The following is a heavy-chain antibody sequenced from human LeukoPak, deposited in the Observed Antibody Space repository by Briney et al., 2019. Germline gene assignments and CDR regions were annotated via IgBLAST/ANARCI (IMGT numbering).Heavy chain of an antibody. CDR3: ARGDAGRFEY. D-gene: IGHD3-16*01. CDR1: GYTFTDYH. Sequence: GASVKVSCKTSGYTFTDYHMHWVRQAPGQGLEWMGWINPNSGGTNYGQKFEGRVTMTRDTSISTAYMELSNLKFDDTAVYYCARGDAGRFEYWGQGTLVTVSS. V-gene: IGHV1-2*02. J-gene: IGHJ4*02. CDR2: INPNSGGT.